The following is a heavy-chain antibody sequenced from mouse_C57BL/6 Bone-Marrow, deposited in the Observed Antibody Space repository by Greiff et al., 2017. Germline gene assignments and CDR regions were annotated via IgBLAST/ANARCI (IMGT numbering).Heavy chain of an antibody. CDR3: ARNSYYYGSAWFAY. Sequence: EVQLVESGGGLVQPGGTLKLSCAASGFTFSDYYMYWVRQTPEKRLEWVAYISNGGGSTYYPDTVKGRFTISRDNAKNTLYLQMSRLKSEDTAMYYCARNSYYYGSAWFAYWGQGTLVTVSA. D-gene: IGHD1-1*01. J-gene: IGHJ3*01. V-gene: IGHV5-12*01. CDR2: ISNGGGST. CDR1: GFTFSDYY.